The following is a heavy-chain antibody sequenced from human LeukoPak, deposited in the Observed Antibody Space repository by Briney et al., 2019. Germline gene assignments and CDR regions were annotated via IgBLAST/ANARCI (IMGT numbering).Heavy chain of an antibody. V-gene: IGHV4-59*01. CDR2: IYYSGRT. J-gene: IGHJ2*01. CDR1: GGSISSYY. CDR3: ARDGNPWNLDV. D-gene: IGHD1-14*01. Sequence: SETLSLICTDSGGSISSYYWTWIRQPPGKALEWIGYIYYSGRTSYNPSLKSRVTMSVDTSKNQFSLKLSSVTAADTAVYYCARDGNPWNLDVWGRGTLVTVSS.